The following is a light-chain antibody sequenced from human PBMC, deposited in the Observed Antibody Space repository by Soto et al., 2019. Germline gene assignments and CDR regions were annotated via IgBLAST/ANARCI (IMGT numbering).Light chain of an antibody. J-gene: IGKJ3*01. CDR3: QQHYSTPPT. CDR1: QSVLYSSNNKNY. CDR2: WAF. V-gene: IGKV4-1*01. Sequence: DIVMTQSPDSLAVSLGERATINCKSSQSVLYSSNNKNYLAWYQQKPGQPPKLLIYWAFTRESGVPDRFSGNGSGTDFTLIISSLQAEDVAVYFCQQHYSTPPTFGPGTKVDIK.